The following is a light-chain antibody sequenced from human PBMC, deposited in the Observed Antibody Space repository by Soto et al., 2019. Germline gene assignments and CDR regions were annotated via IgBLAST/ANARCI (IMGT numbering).Light chain of an antibody. Sequence: QSALTQPASVSGSPGQSITRSCTGTSSDVGGYNYVSWYQQHPGKGPKLMIYEVSNRPSGVSNRFSGSKSGNTATLTISGLQAEDEADYYCSSYTSTTTRVFGTGTKVTVL. CDR2: EVS. J-gene: IGLJ1*01. CDR1: SSDVGGYNY. V-gene: IGLV2-14*03. CDR3: SSYTSTTTRV.